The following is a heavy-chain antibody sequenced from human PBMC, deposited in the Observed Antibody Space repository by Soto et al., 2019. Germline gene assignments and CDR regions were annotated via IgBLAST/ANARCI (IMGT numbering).Heavy chain of an antibody. J-gene: IGHJ3*02. V-gene: IGHV1-18*01. CDR1: GYTFTSYG. CDR3: ARDIRYFDWLTDADDAFDI. D-gene: IGHD3-9*01. CDR2: ISAYNGNT. Sequence: ASVKVSCKASGYTFTSYGISWVRQAPGQGLEWMGWISAYNGNTNYAQKLQGRVTMTTGTSTSTAYMELRSLRSDDTAVYYCARDIRYFDWLTDADDAFDIWGQGTMVTVS.